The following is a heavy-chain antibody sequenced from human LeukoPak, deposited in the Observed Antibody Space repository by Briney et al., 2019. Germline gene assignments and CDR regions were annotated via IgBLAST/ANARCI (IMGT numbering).Heavy chain of an antibody. V-gene: IGHV3-11*05. CDR2: ISSSRSYT. D-gene: IGHD2-2*01. J-gene: IGHJ6*02. Sequence: GGSLRLSCAASGFTFSDYYMSWIRQAPGKGLEWVSHISSSRSYTNYADSVKGRFTISRDNAKNSLYLQMNSLRAEDTAVYYCARDCSSTSCYVFWEPGYGMDAWGQGTTVTVSS. CDR3: ARDCSSTSCYVFWEPGYGMDA. CDR1: GFTFSDYY.